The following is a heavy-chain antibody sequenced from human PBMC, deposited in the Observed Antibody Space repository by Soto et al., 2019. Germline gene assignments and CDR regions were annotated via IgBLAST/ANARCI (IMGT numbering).Heavy chain of an antibody. CDR3: ARDLNEVGQVPHY. V-gene: IGHV3-7*03. J-gene: IGHJ4*02. CDR2: IKQDGREK. Sequence: HPVGSLRLSCAASGFTFSRYWMNWVRQAPGKGLEWVANIKQDGREKYYVDSVKGRFTISRDNARNSLYLQMNSLRAEDTAVYYCARDLNEVGQVPHYWGQGTLVTVSS. CDR1: GFTFSRYW.